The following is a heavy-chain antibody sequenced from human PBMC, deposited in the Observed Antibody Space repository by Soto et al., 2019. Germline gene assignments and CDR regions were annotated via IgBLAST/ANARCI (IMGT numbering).Heavy chain of an antibody. CDR3: ARDAQDCSGGSCYVAY. D-gene: IGHD2-15*01. J-gene: IGHJ4*02. CDR2: IYSGGST. V-gene: IGHV3-66*01. Sequence: EVQLVESGGGLVQPGGSLRLSCAASGFTVSSNYMSWVRQAPGKGLEWVSVIYSGGSTYYADSVKGRFTISRDNSKNTLYLQMNSLRAEDTAVYYCARDAQDCSGGSCYVAYWGQGTLVTVS. CDR1: GFTVSSNY.